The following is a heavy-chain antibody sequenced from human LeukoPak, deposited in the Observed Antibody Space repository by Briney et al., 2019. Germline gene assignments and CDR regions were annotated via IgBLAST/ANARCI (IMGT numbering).Heavy chain of an antibody. Sequence: PGGSLRLSCAASGFTFSSYAMSWVRQAPGKGLEWVSAISGSGGSTYYADSVKGRFTISRDNSKNTLYLQMNSLRAEDTAVYYCAREGQWLLPGYYYGMDVWGQGTTVTVSS. CDR2: ISGSGGST. J-gene: IGHJ6*02. D-gene: IGHD6-19*01. CDR3: AREGQWLLPGYYYGMDV. V-gene: IGHV3-23*01. CDR1: GFTFSSYA.